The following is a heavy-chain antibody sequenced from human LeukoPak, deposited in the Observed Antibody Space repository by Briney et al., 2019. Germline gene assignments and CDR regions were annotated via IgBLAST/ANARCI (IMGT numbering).Heavy chain of an antibody. D-gene: IGHD6-13*01. Sequence: GGSLRLSCAASGFSFRYYWMHWVRQAPGKGLVWVSRINRDGSTTTYADSVKGRFTVSRDNAKNTLYLAMNSLRAEDTAVYFCASPGIVAAGPFDYWGQGTLVTVSS. V-gene: IGHV3-74*03. J-gene: IGHJ4*02. CDR1: GFSFRYYW. CDR3: ASPGIVAAGPFDY. CDR2: INRDGSTT.